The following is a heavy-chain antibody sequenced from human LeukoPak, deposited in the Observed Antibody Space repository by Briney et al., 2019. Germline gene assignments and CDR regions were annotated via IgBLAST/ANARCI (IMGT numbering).Heavy chain of an antibody. CDR2: IYTSGST. Sequence: SETLSLTCTVSGGSISSYYWSWIRQPAGKGLEWIGRIYTSGSTNYNPSLKSRVTMSVDTSKNQFSLKLSSVTAADTAVYYCARDTPPFPDSYDSSGYSDYYYGMDVGGQGTTVTVSS. CDR1: GGSISSYY. CDR3: ARDTPPFPDSYDSSGYSDYYYGMDV. J-gene: IGHJ6*02. D-gene: IGHD3-22*01. V-gene: IGHV4-4*07.